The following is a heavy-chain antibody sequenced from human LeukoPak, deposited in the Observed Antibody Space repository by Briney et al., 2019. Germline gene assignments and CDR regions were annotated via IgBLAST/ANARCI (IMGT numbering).Heavy chain of an antibody. D-gene: IGHD4-23*01. Sequence: ASVKVSCKASGYTFTSYDISWVRQAPGQGLEWMGWISVYNGHTNYAQKLQGRVTMTTDTSTSTAYMELRSLRSDDTAVYYCASGNRDYFDYWGQGTLVTASS. CDR3: ASGNRDYFDY. J-gene: IGHJ4*02. CDR2: ISVYNGHT. CDR1: GYTFTSYD. V-gene: IGHV1-18*01.